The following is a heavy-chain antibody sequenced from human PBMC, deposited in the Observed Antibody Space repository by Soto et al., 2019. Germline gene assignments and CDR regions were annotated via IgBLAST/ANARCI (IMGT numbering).Heavy chain of an antibody. V-gene: IGHV3-74*01. D-gene: IGHD3-10*01. J-gene: IGHJ6*02. CDR1: GFTFSSYW. CDR2: INSDGSST. CDR3: ARVRNYYGSGSPSDGMDV. Sequence: EVQLVESGGGLVQPGGSLRLSFAASGFTFSSYWMHWVRQAPGKGLVWVSRINSDGSSTSYADSVKGRFTISRDNAKNTLYLQMNSLRAEDTAVYYCARVRNYYGSGSPSDGMDVWGQGTTVTVSS.